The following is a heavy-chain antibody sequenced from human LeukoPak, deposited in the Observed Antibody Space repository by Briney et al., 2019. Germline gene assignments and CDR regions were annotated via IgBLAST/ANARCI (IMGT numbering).Heavy chain of an antibody. CDR1: GDSISSYY. D-gene: IGHD3-22*01. J-gene: IGHJ3*01. CDR2: IYYSGST. CDR3: ARDPITLISGPHAFDV. Sequence: PSETLSLTCTVSGDSISSYYWSWIRQPPGKGLEWIGYIYYSGSTNHNPSLKSRVTISVDTPRNQFSLRLSSVTAADTAVYYCARDPITLISGPHAFDVWGQGTMVTVSS. V-gene: IGHV4-59*01.